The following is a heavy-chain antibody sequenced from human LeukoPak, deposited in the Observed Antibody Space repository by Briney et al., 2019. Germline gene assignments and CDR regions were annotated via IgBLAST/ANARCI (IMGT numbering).Heavy chain of an antibody. CDR2: IIPIFGTA. D-gene: IGHD6-13*01. Sequence: ASVKVSCKASGGTFSSYAISWVRQAPGQGLEWMGGIIPIFGTANYAQKFQGRVTITADESTSTAYMELSSLRSADTAVYYCARSYSSSWDRSGFLNWGQGTLVTVSS. J-gene: IGHJ4*02. CDR1: GGTFSSYA. CDR3: ARSYSSSWDRSGFLN. V-gene: IGHV1-69*01.